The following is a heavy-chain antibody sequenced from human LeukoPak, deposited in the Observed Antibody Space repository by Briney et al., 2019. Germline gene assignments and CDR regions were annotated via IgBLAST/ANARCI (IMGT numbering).Heavy chain of an antibody. CDR2: IYPGDSDT. D-gene: IGHD3-22*01. Sequence: PGESLMISCKGSGYSFTTYWIGWVRQMPGKGLEWMGIIYPGDSDTRYSPSFQGHVTISADKSISTAYLQWSSLKASDTAMYYCARREYYYDSTGYYLRGPGQFDLWGQGTLVTVSS. CDR3: ARREYYYDSTGYYLRGPGQFDL. J-gene: IGHJ4*02. V-gene: IGHV5-51*01. CDR1: GYSFTTYW.